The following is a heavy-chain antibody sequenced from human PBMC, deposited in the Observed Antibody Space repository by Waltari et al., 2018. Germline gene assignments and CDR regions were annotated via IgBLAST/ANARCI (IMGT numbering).Heavy chain of an antibody. J-gene: IGHJ3*01. Sequence: WIRQPPGKGLEWTATISYSGATYNNPSLKSRVTISVDTSKNQFSLKLSSVTAADTAVYYCATYIGASIGTAAFDVWGQGTMVTVSS. CDR2: ISYSGAT. V-gene: IGHV4-39*01. D-gene: IGHD3-16*01. CDR3: ATYIGASIGTAAFDV.